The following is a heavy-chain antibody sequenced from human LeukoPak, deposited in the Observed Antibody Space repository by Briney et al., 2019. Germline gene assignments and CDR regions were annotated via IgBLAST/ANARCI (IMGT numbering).Heavy chain of an antibody. CDR3: ARQAYCGGDCYFGDSYFDL. Sequence: GGSLRLSCAASGFTFSDYYMSWIRQAPGKGLEWVSYISSSGSTIYYADSVKGRFTISRDNAKNSLYLQMNSLRAEDTAVYYCARQAYCGGDCYFGDSYFDLWGRGTLVTVSS. J-gene: IGHJ2*01. V-gene: IGHV3-11*01. CDR2: ISSSGSTI. D-gene: IGHD2-21*02. CDR1: GFTFSDYY.